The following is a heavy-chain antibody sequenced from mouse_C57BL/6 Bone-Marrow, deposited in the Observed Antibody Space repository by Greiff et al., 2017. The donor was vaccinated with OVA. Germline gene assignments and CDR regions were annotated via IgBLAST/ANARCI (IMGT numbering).Heavy chain of an antibody. V-gene: IGHV3-8*01. J-gene: IGHJ2*01. CDR2: ISYSGST. CDR3: ARSSNYYGSSSYYFDY. Sequence: EVKLMESGPGLAKPSQTLSLTCSVTGYSITSDYWNWIRKFPGNKLEYMGYISYSGSTYYNPSLKSRISITRDTSKNQYYLQLNSVTTEDTATYYCARSSNYYGSSSYYFDYWGQGTTLTVSS. CDR1: GYSITSDY. D-gene: IGHD1-1*01.